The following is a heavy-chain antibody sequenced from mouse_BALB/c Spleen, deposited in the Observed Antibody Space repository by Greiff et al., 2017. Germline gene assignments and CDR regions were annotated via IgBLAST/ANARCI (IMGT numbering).Heavy chain of an antibody. D-gene: IGHD4-1*01. Sequence: EVKLVESGGGLVQPGGSLRLSCATSGFTFSDFYMEWVRQPPGKRLEWIAASRNKANDYTTEYSASVKGRFIVSRDNSQSILYLQMNTLRAEDSATYYCARANWDVEYYYAMDYWGQGTSVTVSS. J-gene: IGHJ4*01. V-gene: IGHV7-1*02. CDR3: ARANWDVEYYYAMDY. CDR1: GFTFSDFY. CDR2: SRNKANDYTT.